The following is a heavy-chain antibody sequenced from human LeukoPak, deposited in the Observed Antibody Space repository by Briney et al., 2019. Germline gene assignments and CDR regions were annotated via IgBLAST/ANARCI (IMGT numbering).Heavy chain of an antibody. CDR3: AKDLVDILRGYWGMDV. CDR2: ISGTGSRI. Sequence: GGSLRLSCAASGFTFDNYAMNWVRQAPGKGLEWVSTISGTGSRIYYADSVKGRFIISRDNSKNTFYLQMNSLRAEDTALYHCAKDLVDILRGYWGMDVWGQGTTVTVSS. CDR1: GFTFDNYA. V-gene: IGHV3-23*01. D-gene: IGHD3-9*01. J-gene: IGHJ6*02.